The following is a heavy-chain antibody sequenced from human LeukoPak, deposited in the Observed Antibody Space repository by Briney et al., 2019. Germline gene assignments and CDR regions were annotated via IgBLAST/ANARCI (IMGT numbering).Heavy chain of an antibody. J-gene: IGHJ4*01. Sequence: AGSLTLSCAASGFTFSNYAMSWVRQAPGKGLEWVSTLSGSGSTKYYADSAKGRFTISRDNPKNTLYLQMNRPRAEDTGVYYCAKGIYSSGWSYFDSWGHGTLVTVSS. CDR2: LSGSGSTK. V-gene: IGHV3-23*01. CDR3: AKGIYSSGWSYFDS. D-gene: IGHD6-19*01. CDR1: GFTFSNYA.